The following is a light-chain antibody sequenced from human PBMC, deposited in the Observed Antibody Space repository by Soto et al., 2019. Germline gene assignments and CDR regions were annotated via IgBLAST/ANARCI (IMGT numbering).Light chain of an antibody. CDR2: GAS. CDR3: QQYNNWPRT. V-gene: IGKV3D-15*01. J-gene: IGKJ1*01. CDR1: QSVSSN. Sequence: EIVMTQSPATLSVSPGERATLSCMASQSVSSNLAWYQQKPGQAPRLLTYGASTRATGIPASFRGSGSGKEFTLTISSLQSENFAVYYCQQYNNWPRTFGQGTKV.